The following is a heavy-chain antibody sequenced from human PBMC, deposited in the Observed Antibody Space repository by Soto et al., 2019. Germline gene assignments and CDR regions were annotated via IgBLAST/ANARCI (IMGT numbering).Heavy chain of an antibody. CDR3: ARQVGYEDFVLVPAAIGPVGGWFDP. J-gene: IGHJ5*02. Sequence: GESLKISCKGSGYSFTSYWIGWVRQMPGKGLEWMGIIYPGDSDTRYSPSFQGQVTISADKSISTAYLQWSSLKASDTAMYYCARQVGYEDFVLVPAAIGPVGGWFDPWGQGTLVTVSS. CDR2: IYPGDSDT. CDR1: GYSFTSYW. V-gene: IGHV5-51*01. D-gene: IGHD2-2*02.